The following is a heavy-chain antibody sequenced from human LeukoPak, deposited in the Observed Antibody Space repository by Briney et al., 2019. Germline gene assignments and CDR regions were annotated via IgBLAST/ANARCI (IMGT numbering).Heavy chain of an antibody. CDR2: IDPNSGDT. V-gene: IGHV1-2*02. J-gene: IGHJ5*02. Sequence: ASVKVSCKASGYSFTGYFIHWVRQAPGQGLEWMGCIDPNSGDTKYAQKFQGRVSMPRDTSTRTAYMELSRLRSDDTAVYYCATSSGYYRNWFDPWGQGTLVTVSS. CDR1: GYSFTGYF. CDR3: ATSSGYYRNWFDP. D-gene: IGHD3-22*01.